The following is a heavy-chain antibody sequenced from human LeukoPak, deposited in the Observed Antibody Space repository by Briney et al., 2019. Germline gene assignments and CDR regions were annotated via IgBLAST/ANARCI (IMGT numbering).Heavy chain of an antibody. CDR1: GGSISSSSYY. V-gene: IGHV4-39*07. CDR3: ARGNSGYDPPSYYYYMDV. CDR2: IYYSGST. Sequence: SETLSLTCTVSGGSISSSSYYWGWIRQPPGKGLEWIGSIYYSGSTYYNPSLKSRVTISVDTSKNQFSLKLSSVTAADTAVYYCARGNSGYDPPSYYYYMDVWGKGTTVTVSS. J-gene: IGHJ6*03. D-gene: IGHD5-12*01.